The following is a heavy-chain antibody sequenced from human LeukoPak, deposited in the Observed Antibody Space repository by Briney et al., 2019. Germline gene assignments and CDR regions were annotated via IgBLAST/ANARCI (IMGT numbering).Heavy chain of an antibody. CDR3: ARDLFCSSTSCYNAFDI. Sequence: ASVKVCCKSSGYTFTSYGISWVRQAPGQGLEWMGWISAYNGNTNYAQKLQGRVTMTTDTSTTTAYMELRSLRSDDTAVYYCARDLFCSSTSCYNAFDIWGQGTMVTVSS. J-gene: IGHJ3*02. D-gene: IGHD2-2*01. V-gene: IGHV1-18*01. CDR1: GYTFTSYG. CDR2: ISAYNGNT.